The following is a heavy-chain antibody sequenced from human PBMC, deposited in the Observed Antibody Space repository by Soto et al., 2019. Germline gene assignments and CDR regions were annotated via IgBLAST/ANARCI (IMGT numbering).Heavy chain of an antibody. D-gene: IGHD1-1*01. V-gene: IGHV2-5*01. CDR2: IFLNDDK. J-gene: IGHJ2*01. CDR1: GFSLSTSGVG. Sequence: SGPTLVNPTQTLTLTCTFSGFSLSTSGVGVGWISQPPGKALEWLALIFLNDDKRYSPSLKSRLTITKDTSKNQVVLTMTNMDPVDTATYYCAHRRNEGYFDLWGRGTLVTVSS. CDR3: AHRRNEGYFDL.